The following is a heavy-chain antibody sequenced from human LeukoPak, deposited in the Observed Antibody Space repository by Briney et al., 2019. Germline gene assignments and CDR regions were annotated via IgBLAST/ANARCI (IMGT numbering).Heavy chain of an antibody. CDR3: AKDAGVAAAGSLDY. Sequence: GRSLRLSCAAAGFTFSSYGMHWVRQTPGKGVEWVTVISKDGSSKFYADSVKGRFTISRDNSKNTPYLQMNSLRAEATALYYCAKDAGVAAAGSLDYWGEGTLVTVSS. CDR1: GFTFSSYG. J-gene: IGHJ4*02. V-gene: IGHV3-30*18. CDR2: ISKDGSSK. D-gene: IGHD6-13*01.